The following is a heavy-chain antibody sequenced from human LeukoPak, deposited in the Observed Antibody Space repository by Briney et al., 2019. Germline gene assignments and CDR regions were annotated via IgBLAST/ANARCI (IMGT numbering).Heavy chain of an antibody. V-gene: IGHV3-23*01. CDR3: AKRSCSSSGCYHLDY. CDR1: GHTFNSYP. CDR2: DSGSGGGT. Sequence: GGSLRLSCAASGHTFNSYPMGWVRQAPGKGLEWVSLDSGSGGGTYYAVSVKGRFTISRDNSKNTLLLQMNSLRAEDTAIYYCAKRSCSSSGCYHLDYWGQGTLVTVSS. D-gene: IGHD2-2*01. J-gene: IGHJ4*02.